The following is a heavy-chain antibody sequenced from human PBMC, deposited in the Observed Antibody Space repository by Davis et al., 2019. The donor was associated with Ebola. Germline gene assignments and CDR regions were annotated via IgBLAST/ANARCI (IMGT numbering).Heavy chain of an antibody. CDR2: IYSGGST. CDR1: GFTVSSNY. CDR3: ARGPGFLEWLLYFDY. J-gene: IGHJ4*02. V-gene: IGHV3-53*01. D-gene: IGHD3-3*01. Sequence: PGGSLRLSCAASGFTVSSNYMSWVRQTPGKGLEWVSVIYSGGSTYYADSVKGRFTISRDNSKNTLYLQMNSLRAEDTAVYYCARGPGFLEWLLYFDYWGQGTLVTVSS.